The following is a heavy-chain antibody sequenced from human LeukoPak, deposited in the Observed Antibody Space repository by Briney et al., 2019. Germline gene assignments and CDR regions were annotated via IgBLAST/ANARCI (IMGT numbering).Heavy chain of an antibody. CDR2: INHSGST. V-gene: IGHV4-34*01. CDR3: ARVGIVVVPAAIPSWFDP. Sequence: SETLSLTCAVYGGSFSGYYWSWIRQPPGKGLEWIGEINHSGSTNYNPSLKSRVTISVDTSKNQFSLKLSSVTAADTAVYYCARVGIVVVPAAIPSWFDPWGQGTLDTVSS. J-gene: IGHJ5*02. CDR1: GGSFSGYY. D-gene: IGHD2-2*03.